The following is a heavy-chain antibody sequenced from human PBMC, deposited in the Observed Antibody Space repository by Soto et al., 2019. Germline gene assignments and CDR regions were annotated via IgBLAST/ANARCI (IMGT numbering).Heavy chain of an antibody. J-gene: IGHJ6*02. Sequence: KGLEWVSAISGSGGSTYYADSVKGRFTISRDNSKNTLYLQMNSLRAEDTAVYYCAKDSPVDIVVVPAADGMDVRGQGTTVTVSS. D-gene: IGHD2-2*01. V-gene: IGHV3-23*01. CDR2: ISGSGGST. CDR3: AKDSPVDIVVVPAADGMDV.